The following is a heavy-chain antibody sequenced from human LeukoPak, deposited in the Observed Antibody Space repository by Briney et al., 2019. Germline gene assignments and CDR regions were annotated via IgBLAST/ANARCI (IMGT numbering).Heavy chain of an antibody. CDR2: ISGSGDNT. V-gene: IGHV3-23*01. CDR3: AKGSYYDSSGSFYFDY. D-gene: IGHD3-22*01. CDR1: GFTFSSYA. J-gene: IGHJ4*02. Sequence: GGSLRLSCTGSGFTFSSYAMSWVRQAPGKGLEWVSGISGSGDNTYYADSVKGRFTISRDNSKNTLYVQVNSLGTEDTAAYYCAKGSYYDSSGSFYFDYWGQGTLVTVSS.